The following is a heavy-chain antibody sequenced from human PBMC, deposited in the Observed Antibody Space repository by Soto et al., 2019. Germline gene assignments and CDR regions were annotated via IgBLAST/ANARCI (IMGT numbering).Heavy chain of an antibody. CDR3: ARDASYYSLWSGYYPSRNGMDV. J-gene: IGHJ6*02. CDR1: GFTFSSFG. CDR2: IWYDGSKK. D-gene: IGHD3-3*01. V-gene: IGHV3-33*01. Sequence: PGGSLRLSCAASGFTFSSFGMHWVRQAPGNGLEWVSLIWYDGSKKSYGDSVKGRFTISRDNSRNTVYLQMNRVRADDTAVYYCARDASYYSLWSGYYPSRNGMDVWGQGTTVTVSS.